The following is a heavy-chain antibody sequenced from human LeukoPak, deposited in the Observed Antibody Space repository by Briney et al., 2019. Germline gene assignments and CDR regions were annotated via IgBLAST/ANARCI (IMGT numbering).Heavy chain of an antibody. CDR2: INHSGST. Sequence: SETLSLTCAVYGGSFSGYYWSWIRQPPGKGLEWIGEINHSGSTNYNPSLKSRVTISVDTSKNQFSLKLSSVTAADTAVYHCARRVSGYYLIGYFDYWGQGTLVTVSS. V-gene: IGHV4-34*01. J-gene: IGHJ4*02. CDR1: GGSFSGYY. D-gene: IGHD3-22*01. CDR3: ARRVSGYYLIGYFDY.